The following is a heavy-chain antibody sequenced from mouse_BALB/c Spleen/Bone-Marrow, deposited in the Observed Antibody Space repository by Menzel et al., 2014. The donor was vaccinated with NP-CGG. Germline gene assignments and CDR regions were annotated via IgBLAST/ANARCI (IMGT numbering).Heavy chain of an antibody. V-gene: IGHV7-3*02. Sequence: EVKLVESGGGLVQPGGSLRLSCATSGFTFTDYYMSWVRQPPGKALEWLGFIRNKANGYTTEYSASVKGRFTISRDNPQSILYLQMNTLRAEDSATYYCAVMDYWGQGTSVTVSS. J-gene: IGHJ4*01. CDR1: GFTFTDYY. CDR3: AVMDY. CDR2: IRNKANGYTT.